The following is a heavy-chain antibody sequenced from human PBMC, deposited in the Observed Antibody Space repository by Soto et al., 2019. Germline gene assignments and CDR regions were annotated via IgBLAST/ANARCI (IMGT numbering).Heavy chain of an antibody. J-gene: IGHJ4*01. V-gene: IGHV4-59*01. Sequence: SETLSLTCTVSGGSITTYYWSWIRQPPGRGLEWIGYSYLSGSPNYKHYIKRRVTISIDTSKNQLSLKLSSVTSADTAVYYCARGYNKWLSPFDYWG. CDR1: GGSITTYY. D-gene: IGHD1-20*01. CDR2: SYLSGSP. CDR3: ARGYNKWLSPFDY.